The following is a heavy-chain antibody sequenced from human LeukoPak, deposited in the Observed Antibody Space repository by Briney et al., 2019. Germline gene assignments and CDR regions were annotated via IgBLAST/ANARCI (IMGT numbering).Heavy chain of an antibody. D-gene: IGHD3-22*01. V-gene: IGHV4-39*01. CDR3: ARHYYDSSGYYPWYFDY. CDR2: MYYSGST. Sequence: SETLSLTCTVSGGSLSSSTYYWGWIRQPPGKGLERIGSMYYSGSTYYNQSLKSRVTISVDTSKKQFSLKLTSVTAADTAVYYCARHYYDSSGYYPWYFDYWGQGTLVTVSS. CDR1: GGSLSSSTYY. J-gene: IGHJ4*02.